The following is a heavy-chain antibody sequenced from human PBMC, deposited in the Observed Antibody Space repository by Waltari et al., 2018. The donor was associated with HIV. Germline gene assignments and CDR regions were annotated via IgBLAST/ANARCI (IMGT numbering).Heavy chain of an antibody. CDR1: GFSFSTYG. J-gene: IGHJ4*02. CDR3: AKSLFGVVKYQNLFDY. Sequence: QVQLVESGGGVVHPGGSLRPSCAASGFSFSTYGMHWVRQAPGKGLEWMAFISSDGNKEYYADSVKGWFTVSRDNSRNTLHLLMDSLRVEDTAIYYCAKSLFGVVKYQNLFDYWAQGTLVTVSS. CDR2: ISSDGNKE. V-gene: IGHV3-30*18. D-gene: IGHD3-3*01.